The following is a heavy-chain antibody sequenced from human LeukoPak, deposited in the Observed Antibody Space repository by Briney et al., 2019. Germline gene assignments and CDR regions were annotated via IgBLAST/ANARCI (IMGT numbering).Heavy chain of an antibody. CDR1: GGSISSHY. CDR2: IYNSGST. J-gene: IGHJ3*01. D-gene: IGHD3-16*01. V-gene: IGHV4-59*08. Sequence: PSETLSLTCTVSGGSISSHYWSWIRQPPGKGLEWIGYIYNSGSTNNNPSLKSRVTISLDTSKNQFSLHLTSVTAADTAVYFCARDDYGVFDAFDVWGQGTVVTVSS. CDR3: ARDDYGVFDAFDV.